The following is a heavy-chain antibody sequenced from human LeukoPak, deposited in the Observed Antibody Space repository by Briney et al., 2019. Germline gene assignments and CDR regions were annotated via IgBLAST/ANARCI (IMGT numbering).Heavy chain of an antibody. Sequence: ASVKVSCKASGYTFTSYGISWVRQAPGQGLEWMGWISAYSGNTNYAQKLQGRVTMTTDTSTSTAYMELRSLRSDDTAVYYCARDPSRDYLNYYYYGMDVWGQGTTVTVSS. J-gene: IGHJ6*02. CDR2: ISAYSGNT. V-gene: IGHV1-18*01. D-gene: IGHD4-17*01. CDR3: ARDPSRDYLNYYYYGMDV. CDR1: GYTFTSYG.